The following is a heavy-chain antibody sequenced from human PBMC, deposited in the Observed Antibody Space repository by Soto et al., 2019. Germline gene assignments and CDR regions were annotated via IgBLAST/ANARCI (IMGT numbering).Heavy chain of an antibody. CDR2: INAGNGNT. J-gene: IGHJ6*02. V-gene: IGHV1-3*01. CDR3: AGSSPYYYYYYGMDV. D-gene: IGHD6-6*01. CDR1: GYTFTSYA. Sequence: ASVKVSCKASGYTFTSYAMHWVRQAPGQRLEWMGWINAGNGNTKYSQKFQGRVTITRDTSASTAYMELSSLRSEDTAVYYCAGSSPYYYYYYGMDVWGQGTTVTVSS.